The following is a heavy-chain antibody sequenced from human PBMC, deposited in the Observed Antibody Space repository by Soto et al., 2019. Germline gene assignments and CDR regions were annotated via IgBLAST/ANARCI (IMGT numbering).Heavy chain of an antibody. D-gene: IGHD2-8*01. Sequence: PGGSLRLSCAASGFTFSSYAMSWVRQAPGKGLEWVSAISGSGGSTYYADSVKGRFTISRDNSKNTLYLQMNSLRAEDTAVYYCAKVMGAYYYYGMDVWGQGTTVTVSS. CDR2: ISGSGGST. V-gene: IGHV3-23*01. CDR3: AKVMGAYYYYGMDV. J-gene: IGHJ6*02. CDR1: GFTFSSYA.